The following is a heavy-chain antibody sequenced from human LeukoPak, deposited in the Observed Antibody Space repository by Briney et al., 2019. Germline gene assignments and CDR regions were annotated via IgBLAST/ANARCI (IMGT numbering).Heavy chain of an antibody. CDR1: RFTFTTYA. CDR3: AKGRNYYDSSGYQTFDR. CDR2: VTGGGDIT. V-gene: IGHV3-23*01. J-gene: IGHJ4*02. Sequence: GGSLRLSCAASRFTFTTYAMSWVRQAPGKGLEWASTVTGGGDITYYADSVKGRFTISRDNSKSTLFLQMNSLRAEDTDVYYCAKGRNYYDSSGYQTFDRWGQGTLVTVSS. D-gene: IGHD3-22*01.